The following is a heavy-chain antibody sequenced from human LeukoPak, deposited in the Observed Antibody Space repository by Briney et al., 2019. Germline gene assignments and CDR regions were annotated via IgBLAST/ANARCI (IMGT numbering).Heavy chain of an antibody. D-gene: IGHD4-17*01. CDR3: AKGHSDYGTGFDL. V-gene: IGHV3-30-3*01. Sequence: GRSLRLSCAASGFTFSNYAMHWVRQAPGKGLEWVAVISYDGSKKYYADSVKGRVTISRDNSKNTLYLQMNSLRAEDTTVYYCAKGHSDYGTGFDLWGRGTLVTVSS. J-gene: IGHJ4*02. CDR2: ISYDGSKK. CDR1: GFTFSNYA.